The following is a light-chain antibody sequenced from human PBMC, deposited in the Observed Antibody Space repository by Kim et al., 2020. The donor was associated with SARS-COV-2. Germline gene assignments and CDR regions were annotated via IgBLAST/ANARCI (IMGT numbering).Light chain of an antibody. Sequence: SSLSASVGDTVTITCRASQGISSYLAWYQQKPGKAPKLLIYAASTLQSGVPSRFSGSGSGTEFTLTISSLQPEDFATYYCQQLEAFGPGTKVDIK. V-gene: IGKV1-9*01. J-gene: IGKJ3*01. CDR3: QQLEA. CDR2: AAS. CDR1: QGISSY.